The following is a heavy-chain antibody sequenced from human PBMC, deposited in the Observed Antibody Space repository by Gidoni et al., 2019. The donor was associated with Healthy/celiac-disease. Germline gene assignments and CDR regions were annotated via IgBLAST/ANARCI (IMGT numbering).Heavy chain of an antibody. J-gene: IGHJ3*02. CDR3: ARQKSIAALNDAFDI. CDR1: GYSFTSYW. D-gene: IGHD6-6*01. CDR2: IYPGDSDT. Sequence: EVQLVQSGAEVKKPGESLKISCQGSGYSFTSYWIGWVRQMPGKGLEWMGIIYPGDSDTRYSPSFQGQVTISADKSISTAYLQWSSLKASDTAMYYCARQKSIAALNDAFDIWGQGTMVTVSS. V-gene: IGHV5-51*01.